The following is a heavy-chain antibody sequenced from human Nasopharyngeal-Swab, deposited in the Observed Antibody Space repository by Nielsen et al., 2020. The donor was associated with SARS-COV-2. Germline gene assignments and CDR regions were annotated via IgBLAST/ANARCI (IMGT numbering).Heavy chain of an antibody. Sequence: GSLRLSCTVSGGTISSYYWSWIRQPPGKGLEWIGYIYYSGSTNYNPSLKSRVTISVDTSKNQFSLKLSSVTAADTAVYYCARGSGWTIDYWGQGTRVTVSS. V-gene: IGHV4-59*01. D-gene: IGHD6-19*01. CDR1: GGTISSYY. J-gene: IGHJ4*02. CDR2: IYYSGST. CDR3: ARGSGWTIDY.